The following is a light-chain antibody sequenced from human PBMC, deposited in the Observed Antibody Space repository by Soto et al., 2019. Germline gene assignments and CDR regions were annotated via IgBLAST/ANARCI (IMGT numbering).Light chain of an antibody. Sequence: DIQMTQSPSSLSASVGDRVTITCRASQGISTYLNWYLQKPGKAPKLLIYDASSLESGVPSRFSGSGSGTDFTLTISGLQPNDFATYYCQQYNTYSRTFGQGTKVDIK. V-gene: IGKV1-5*01. CDR1: QGISTY. CDR3: QQYNTYSRT. CDR2: DAS. J-gene: IGKJ1*01.